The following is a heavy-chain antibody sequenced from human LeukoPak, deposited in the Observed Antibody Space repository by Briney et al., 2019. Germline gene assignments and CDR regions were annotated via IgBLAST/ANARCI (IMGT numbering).Heavy chain of an antibody. CDR3: ARGMLGSYESSGSYALGV. V-gene: IGHV1-46*01. CDR2: INPSGGST. J-gene: IGHJ3*01. D-gene: IGHD3-22*01. Sequence: GASVKVSCKASGYTFTSYYMHWVRQAPGQGLEWMGIINPSGGSTSYAQKFQGRVTMTRDTSTSTVYMELSSLRSEETALYYCARGMLGSYESSGSYALGVWGQGTTVTVSS. CDR1: GYTFTSYY.